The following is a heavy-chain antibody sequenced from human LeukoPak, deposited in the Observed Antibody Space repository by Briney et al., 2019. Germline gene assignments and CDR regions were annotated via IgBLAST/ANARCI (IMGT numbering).Heavy chain of an antibody. CDR1: GFTFSSHA. D-gene: IGHD2-2*02. Sequence: GGSLRLSCAASGFTFSSHAMSWVRQAPGKGLEWVSAISGSGGSTYYADSVKGRFTISRDNSKNTLYLQMNSLRAEDTAVYYCAKDGDGGRYCSSTSCYNNPRLGGQGTLVTVSS. CDR3: AKDGDGGRYCSSTSCYNNPRL. J-gene: IGHJ4*02. V-gene: IGHV3-23*01. CDR2: ISGSGGST.